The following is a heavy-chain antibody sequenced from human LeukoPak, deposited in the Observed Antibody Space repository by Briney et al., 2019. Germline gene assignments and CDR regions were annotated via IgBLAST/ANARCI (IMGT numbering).Heavy chain of an antibody. CDR1: GYTFTSYG. V-gene: IGHV1-18*01. Sequence: GASVKDSCKASGYTFTSYGISWVRQAPGQGLEWMGWISAYNGNTNNAQKLQGRVTMTTDTSTRTASMELRSMRSDDTAVYYCARGTAPVDYWGQGTLVTVSS. CDR2: ISAYNGNT. D-gene: IGHD2-21*02. CDR3: ARGTAPVDY. J-gene: IGHJ4*02.